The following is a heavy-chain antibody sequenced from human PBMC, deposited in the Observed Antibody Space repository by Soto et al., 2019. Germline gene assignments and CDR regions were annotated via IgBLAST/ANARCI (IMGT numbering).Heavy chain of an antibody. CDR1: GFTFSSYG. J-gene: IGHJ1*01. CDR3: ARETNYYDSSGYYASRGYFQH. D-gene: IGHD3-22*01. CDR2: IWYDGSNK. V-gene: IGHV3-33*01. Sequence: QVQLVESGGGVVQPGRSLRLSCAASGFTFSSYGMHWVRQAPGNGLEWVAVIWYDGSNKYYADSVKGRFTISRDNSKNTLYLQMNSLRAEDTAVYYCARETNYYDSSGYYASRGYFQHWGQGTLVTVSS.